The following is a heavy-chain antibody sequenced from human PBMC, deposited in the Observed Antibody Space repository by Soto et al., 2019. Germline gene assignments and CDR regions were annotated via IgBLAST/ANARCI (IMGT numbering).Heavy chain of an antibody. CDR3: AREWAVVPAAIRGYYYYYGMDV. CDR2: ISYDGSNK. Sequence: GSLRLSCAASGFTFSSYAMHWVRQAPGKGLEWVAVISYDGSNKYYADSVKGRFTISRDNSKNTLYLQMNSLRAEDTAVYYCAREWAVVPAAIRGYYYYYGMDVWGQGTTVTVSS. CDR1: GFTFSSYA. D-gene: IGHD2-2*02. V-gene: IGHV3-30-3*01. J-gene: IGHJ6*02.